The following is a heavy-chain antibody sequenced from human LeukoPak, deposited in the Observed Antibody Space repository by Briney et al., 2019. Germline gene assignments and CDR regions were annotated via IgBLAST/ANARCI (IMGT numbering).Heavy chain of an antibody. V-gene: IGHV3-9*01. J-gene: IGHJ3*02. CDR2: ISWNSGSI. D-gene: IGHD7-27*01. Sequence: PGRSLRLSCAASGFTFDDYAMHWVRQAPGKGLEWVSGISWNSGSIGYADSVKGRFTISRDNAKNSLYLQMNSLRAEDTALYYCAKDITSSGDGAFDIWGQGTMVTVSS. CDR3: AKDITSSGDGAFDI. CDR1: GFTFDDYA.